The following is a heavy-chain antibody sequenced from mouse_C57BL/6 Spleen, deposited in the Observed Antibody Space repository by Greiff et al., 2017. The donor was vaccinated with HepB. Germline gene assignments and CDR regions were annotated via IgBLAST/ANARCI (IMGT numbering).Heavy chain of an antibody. Sequence: VQLQQPGAELVMPGASVKLSCKASGYTFTSYWMHWVKQRPGQGLEWIGEIDPSDSYTNYNQKFKGKSTLTVDKSSSTAYMQLSSLTSEDSAVYYCARGYGYGLAYWGQGTLVTVSA. CDR3: ARGYGYGLAY. CDR2: IDPSDSYT. CDR1: GYTFTSYW. D-gene: IGHD2-2*01. V-gene: IGHV1-69*01. J-gene: IGHJ3*01.